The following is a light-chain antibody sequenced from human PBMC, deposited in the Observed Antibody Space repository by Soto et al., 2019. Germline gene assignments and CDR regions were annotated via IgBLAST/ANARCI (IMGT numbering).Light chain of an antibody. J-gene: IGKJ5*01. CDR1: QSVSSN. CDR2: GAS. CDR3: QQYNNWPPIT. V-gene: IGKV3-15*01. Sequence: DIVMTQSPSTVSVSPGERATLSCRASQSVSSNLAWYQQKPGQAPRLLIYGASTRATGIPARFSGSGSGTEFTLTISSLQSEDFAVYYCQQYNNWPPITFGQGTRLEIK.